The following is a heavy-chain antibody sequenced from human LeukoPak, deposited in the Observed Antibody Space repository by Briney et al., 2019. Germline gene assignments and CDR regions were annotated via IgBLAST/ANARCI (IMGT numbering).Heavy chain of an antibody. CDR1: GFTFSAYN. CDR3: ARDFWGAYRVDFYDY. V-gene: IGHV3-48*01. J-gene: IGHJ4*02. CDR2: ISSGSGTI. Sequence: GGSLRLSCAASGFTFSAYNMNWVRQAPGKGLEWVSYISSGSGTIYYADSVKGRFTISRDNAKKSLYLQMNSLRADDTAFYYCARDFWGAYRVDFYDYWGQGALVTVSS. D-gene: IGHD3-3*01.